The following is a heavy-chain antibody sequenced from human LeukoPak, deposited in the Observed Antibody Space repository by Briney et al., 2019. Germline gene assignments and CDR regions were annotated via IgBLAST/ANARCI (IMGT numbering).Heavy chain of an antibody. Sequence: PGGSLRLSCAASGFTFSSYAMSWVRQAPGKGLEWVSASGSGGSTYYADSVKGRFTISGDNSKNTLYLQMNSLRAEDTAVYCCAKYWPPTSWGQGTLVTVSS. J-gene: IGHJ4*02. CDR3: AKYWPPTS. CDR1: GFTFSSYA. V-gene: IGHV3-23*01. CDR2: SGSGGST. D-gene: IGHD2-15*01.